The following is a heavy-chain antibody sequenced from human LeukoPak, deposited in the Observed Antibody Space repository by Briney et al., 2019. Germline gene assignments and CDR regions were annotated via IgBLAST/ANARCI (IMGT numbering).Heavy chain of an antibody. Sequence: ASVKVSCKASGYSSTSYYMQWVRQAPGQGLEWMGIINPIGGSTTYAQNFQGRVTMTRDTSTSTVYMDLTSLRSEDTAVYYCAREEPVAATGPDYWGQGTLVTVSS. J-gene: IGHJ4*02. CDR2: INPIGGST. CDR1: GYSSTSYY. D-gene: IGHD6-19*01. V-gene: IGHV1-46*01. CDR3: AREEPVAATGPDY.